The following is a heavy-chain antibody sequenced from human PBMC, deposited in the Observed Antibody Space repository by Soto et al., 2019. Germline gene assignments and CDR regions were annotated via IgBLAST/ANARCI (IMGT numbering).Heavy chain of an antibody. CDR2: IRPRGGGT. D-gene: IGHD7-27*01. Sequence: EVQLLESGGRLVQPGGSLRLSCAASGFTFSDYAMSWVRQAPGKGLQWVSGIRPRGGGTYYADSVKGRFTIFRDDSRSTLFLQMSSLRVDDSAVYYCAKDHRNWGWGPWGPGTLVTVSS. CDR3: AKDHRNWGWGP. CDR1: GFTFSDYA. J-gene: IGHJ5*02. V-gene: IGHV3-23*01.